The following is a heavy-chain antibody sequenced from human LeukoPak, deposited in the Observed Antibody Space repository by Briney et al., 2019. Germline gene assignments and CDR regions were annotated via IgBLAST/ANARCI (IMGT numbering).Heavy chain of an antibody. J-gene: IGHJ4*02. Sequence: SETLSLTCTVSGGSISSYYWSWIRQPPGKGLEWIGYIYYSGSTNYNPSLKSRVTISVDTSKNQFSLKLSSVTAADTAVYYCASSIMIVGLFDYWGQGTLVTVSS. V-gene: IGHV4-59*01. CDR3: ASSIMIVGLFDY. CDR2: IYYSGST. CDR1: GGSISSYY. D-gene: IGHD3-22*01.